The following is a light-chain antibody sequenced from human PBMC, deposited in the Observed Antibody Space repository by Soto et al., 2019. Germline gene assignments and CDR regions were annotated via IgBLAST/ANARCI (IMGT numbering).Light chain of an antibody. CDR3: QQRNVWPPIT. CDR1: QSIRTS. J-gene: IGKJ5*01. CDR2: DAS. Sequence: IMLTQSPGTLSLSPGERATLSCRASQSIRTSLAWYQQKPGQAPRLVIFDASNRANGVPARFGGSGSGTDFTLTINSLEPEDFAVYYCQQRNVWPPITFGQGTRLEIK. V-gene: IGKV3-11*01.